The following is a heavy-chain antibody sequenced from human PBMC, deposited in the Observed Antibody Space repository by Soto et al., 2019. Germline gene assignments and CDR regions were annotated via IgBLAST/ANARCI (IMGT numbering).Heavy chain of an antibody. J-gene: IGHJ5*02. D-gene: IGHD6-6*01. V-gene: IGHV1-2*02. Sequence: ASVKVSCKASGYTFTTYYLHWVRQAPGQDLEWMGWINPNSGMTNSAQKFQGRVTMTRDTSITTAYMELSRLNSDDTAVFYCARHRARNWFDPWGQGTLVTVSS. CDR3: ARHRARNWFDP. CDR1: GYTFTTYY. CDR2: INPNSGMT.